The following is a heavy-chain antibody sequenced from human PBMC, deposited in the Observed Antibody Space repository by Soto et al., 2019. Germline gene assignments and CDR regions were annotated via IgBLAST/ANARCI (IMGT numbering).Heavy chain of an antibody. D-gene: IGHD2-2*01. CDR1: NASFSFYY. CDR3: ARDSTRRGACDV. J-gene: IGHJ3*01. CDR2: INHSGSS. V-gene: IGHV4-34*01. Sequence: PSETLSLTCALYNASFSFYYWTWIRQPPGKGLEWIGEINHSGSSNYNPSLKSRVTISVDTSKNQFSLKLSSVTAADTAVYYCARDSTRRGACDVWGQGTMVTVSS.